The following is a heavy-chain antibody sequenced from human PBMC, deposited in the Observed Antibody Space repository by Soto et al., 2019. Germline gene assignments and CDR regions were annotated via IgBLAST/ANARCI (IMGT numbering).Heavy chain of an antibody. CDR2: IKQDGREK. Sequence: GGSLRLSCASSGFTFSSYWMSWVRQAPGKGLEWVANIKQDGREKYYVDSVKGRFTISRDNAKNSLYLQMNSLRAEDTAVYYCARTKGAPADYYYYGLDVWGQGTTVTVSS. J-gene: IGHJ6*02. V-gene: IGHV3-7*01. CDR3: ARTKGAPADYYYYGLDV. CDR1: GFTFSSYW. D-gene: IGHD3-16*01.